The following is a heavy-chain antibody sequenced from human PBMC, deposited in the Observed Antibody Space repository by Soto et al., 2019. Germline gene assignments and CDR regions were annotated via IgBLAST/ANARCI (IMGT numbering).Heavy chain of an antibody. CDR2: INHNSGGT. V-gene: IGHV1-2*02. J-gene: IGHJ4*02. D-gene: IGHD6-19*01. CDR1: GYTFTGYY. CDR3: ARDQASGWSRGNVDY. Sequence: QVQLVQSGAELKKPGASVKVSCKASGYTFTGYYIHWVRQAPGQGLEWMGWINHNSGGTNYAQKFQGSVTMTRDTSISTAYIELSRLRSDDTAVYYCARDQASGWSRGNVDYWGQGTLVTVSS.